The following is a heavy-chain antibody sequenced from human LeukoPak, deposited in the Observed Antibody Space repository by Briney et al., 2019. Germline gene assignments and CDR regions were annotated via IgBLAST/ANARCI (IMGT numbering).Heavy chain of an antibody. CDR3: ARARTDFYDIKTLDY. J-gene: IGHJ4*02. CDR2: IGSSGSTI. V-gene: IGHV3-48*03. CDR1: GFTFSSYE. Sequence: PGGSLRLSCAASGFTFSSYEMNWVRQAPGKGLEWVSYIGSSGSTIYYADSVKGRFTISRDNAKNSLYLQMNSLRAEDTAVYYCARARTDFYDIKTLDYWGQGTLVTVSS. D-gene: IGHD3-9*01.